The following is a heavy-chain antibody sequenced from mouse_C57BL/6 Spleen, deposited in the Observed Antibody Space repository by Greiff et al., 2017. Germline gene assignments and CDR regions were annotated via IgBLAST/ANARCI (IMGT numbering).Heavy chain of an antibody. CDR2: ISSGGDYI. Sequence: EVQRVESGEGLVKPGGSLKLSCAASGFTFSSYAMSWVRQTPEKRLEWVAYISSGGDYIYYADTVKGRFTISRDNARNTLYLQMSSLKSEDTAMYYCTRDYYDYEGWYFDVWGTGTTVTVSS. D-gene: IGHD2-4*01. CDR3: TRDYYDYEGWYFDV. V-gene: IGHV5-9-1*02. CDR1: GFTFSSYA. J-gene: IGHJ1*03.